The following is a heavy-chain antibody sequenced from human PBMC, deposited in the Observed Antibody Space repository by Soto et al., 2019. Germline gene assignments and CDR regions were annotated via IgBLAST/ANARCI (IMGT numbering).Heavy chain of an antibody. CDR2: IYYSGST. CDR3: ARESTVTTVYHYYGMDV. V-gene: IGHV4-30-4*01. CDR1: GGSISSGDYY. J-gene: IGHJ6*02. D-gene: IGHD4-17*01. Sequence: SETLSLTCTVSGGSISSGDYYWSWIRQPPGKGLEWIGYIYYSGSTYYNPSLKSRVTISVDTSKNQFSLKLSSVTAADTAVYYCARESTVTTVYHYYGMDVWGQGTTVTVSS.